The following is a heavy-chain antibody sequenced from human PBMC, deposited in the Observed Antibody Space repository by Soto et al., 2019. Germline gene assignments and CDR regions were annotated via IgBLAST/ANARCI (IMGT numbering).Heavy chain of an antibody. D-gene: IGHD6-13*01. V-gene: IGHV4-59*01. Sequence: SETLSLTCTVSGDSMNNFYWSWIRQPPGKTLEWIGNIFYTGSTTYNPSLESRITMSVDTYKNQFSLRLSSVSAADTAVYFCAKYRRTAADGYTLDYWGRGTLVTVSS. J-gene: IGHJ4*02. CDR1: GDSMNNFY. CDR3: AKYRRTAADGYTLDY. CDR2: IFYTGST.